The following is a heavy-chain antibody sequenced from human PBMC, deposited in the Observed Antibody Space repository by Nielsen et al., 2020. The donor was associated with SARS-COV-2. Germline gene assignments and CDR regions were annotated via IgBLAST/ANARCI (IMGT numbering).Heavy chain of an antibody. CDR2: IIPIFGTA. J-gene: IGHJ3*02. CDR1: GYTFTSYD. D-gene: IGHD3-16*01. Sequence: SVKVSCKASGYTFTSYDINWVRQATGQGLEWMGGIIPIFGTANYAQKFQGRVTITADESTSTAYMELSSLRSEDTAVYYCARGAGGPWAFDIWGQGTMVTVSS. V-gene: IGHV1-69*13. CDR3: ARGAGGPWAFDI.